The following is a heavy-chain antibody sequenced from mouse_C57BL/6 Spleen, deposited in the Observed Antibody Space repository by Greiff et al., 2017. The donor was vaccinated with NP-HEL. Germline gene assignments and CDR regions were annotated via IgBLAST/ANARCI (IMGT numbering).Heavy chain of an antibody. D-gene: IGHD2-1*01. J-gene: IGHJ4*01. Sequence: EVQGVESGGGLVKPGGSLKLSCAASGFTFSSYAMSWVRQTPEKRLEWVATISDGGSYTYYPDNVKGRFTISRDNAKNNLYLQMSHLKSEDTAMYYCARVPFYYGNYDYAMDYWGQGTSVTVSS. CDR2: ISDGGSYT. CDR1: GFTFSSYA. V-gene: IGHV5-4*01. CDR3: ARVPFYYGNYDYAMDY.